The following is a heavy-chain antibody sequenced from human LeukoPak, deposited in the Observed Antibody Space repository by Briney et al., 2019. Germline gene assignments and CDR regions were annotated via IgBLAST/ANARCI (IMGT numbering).Heavy chain of an antibody. CDR2: IYPGDSDA. Sequence: GESLKISCKGSGYSFNTYWIAWVRQMPGKGLEWMGIIYPGDSDASYSPSFQGQVTISADKSINTAYLQWSSLEASDTAMYYCARHGIEGTTPYVDYWGQGTLVTVSS. J-gene: IGHJ4*02. D-gene: IGHD1-7*01. CDR3: ARHGIEGTTPYVDY. V-gene: IGHV5-51*01. CDR1: GYSFNTYW.